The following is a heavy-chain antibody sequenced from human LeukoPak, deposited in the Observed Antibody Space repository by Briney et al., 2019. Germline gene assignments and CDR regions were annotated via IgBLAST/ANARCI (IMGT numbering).Heavy chain of an antibody. CDR1: GGSFSGYY. CDR2: INHSGST. CDR3: ARGARITMIVVVSKAFAI. V-gene: IGHV4-34*01. D-gene: IGHD3-22*01. Sequence: SETLSLTCAVYGGSFSGYYWSWIRQPPGKGLEWIGEINHSGSTNYNPSLKSRVTISVDTSKNQFSLKLSSVTAADTAVYYCARGARITMIVVVSKAFAIWGQGTMVTVSS. J-gene: IGHJ3*02.